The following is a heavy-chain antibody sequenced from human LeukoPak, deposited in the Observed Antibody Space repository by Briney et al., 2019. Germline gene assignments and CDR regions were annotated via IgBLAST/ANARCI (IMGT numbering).Heavy chain of an antibody. CDR1: GFTFDDYG. V-gene: IGHV3-21*04. CDR3: AREGRTMGIFGVPSGDYFDY. CDR2: ISSSSSYI. D-gene: IGHD3-3*01. Sequence: NSGGSLRLSCAASGFTFDDYGMTWVRQAPGKGLEWVSSISSSSSYIYYADSVKGRFTISRDNAKNSLYLQMNSLRSEDTAVYYCAREGRTMGIFGVPSGDYFDYWGQGTLVTVSS. J-gene: IGHJ4*02.